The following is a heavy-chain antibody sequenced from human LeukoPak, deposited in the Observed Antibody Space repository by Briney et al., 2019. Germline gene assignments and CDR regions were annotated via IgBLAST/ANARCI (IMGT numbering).Heavy chain of an antibody. CDR2: IKEDGSEI. V-gene: IGHV3-7*03. D-gene: IGHD6-19*01. J-gene: IGHJ6*02. Sequence: GGSLRLSCAASAFTFSNYWMSWVRQAPGKGLGWVANIKEDGSEINYVDSVKGRFTISRDNAKNSLYLQMNSLRSDDTAVYYCARDQLAVAGTVTADYGMDVWGQGTTVTVSS. CDR1: AFTFSNYW. CDR3: ARDQLAVAGTVTADYGMDV.